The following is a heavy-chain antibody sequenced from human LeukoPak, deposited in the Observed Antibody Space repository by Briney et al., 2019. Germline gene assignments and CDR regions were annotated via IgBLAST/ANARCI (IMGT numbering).Heavy chain of an antibody. Sequence: SETLSLTCAVYGGSFSGYYWSWIRQPPGKGLEWIGEINHSDTTNYSPSLKSRVTMSVDTSKKQFSLKLSSVTAADTAVYYCARGRPPHDYGTLFDYWGQGTLVTVSS. CDR2: INHSDTT. D-gene: IGHD4-17*01. J-gene: IGHJ4*02. V-gene: IGHV4-34*01. CDR3: ARGRPPHDYGTLFDY. CDR1: GGSFSGYY.